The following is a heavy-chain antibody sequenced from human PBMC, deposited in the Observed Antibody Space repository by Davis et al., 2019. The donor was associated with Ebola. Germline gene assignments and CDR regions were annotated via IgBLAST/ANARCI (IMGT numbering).Heavy chain of an antibody. D-gene: IGHD3-10*01. J-gene: IGHJ6*02. CDR1: GFNFDTYA. CDR2: IRPFGERT. Sequence: GESLKISCAASGFNFDTYAMTWVRRAPGKGLEWVSTIRPFGERTYYKSSVRGRFTTSRDDSKNTLYLQMNSLRGDDTAVYKCVRDNWFGGMDVWGQGTTVTISS. V-gene: IGHV3-23*01. CDR3: VRDNWFGGMDV.